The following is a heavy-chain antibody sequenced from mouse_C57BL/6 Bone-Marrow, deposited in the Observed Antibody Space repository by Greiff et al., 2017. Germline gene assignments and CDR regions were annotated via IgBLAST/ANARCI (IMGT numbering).Heavy chain of an antibody. V-gene: IGHV1-50*01. D-gene: IGHD1-1*01. CDR1: GYTFTSYW. CDR2: IDPSASYT. CDR3: ARFGTTVVGYFDY. J-gene: IGHJ2*01. Sequence: QVQLQQPGAELVKPGASVKLSCKASGYTFTSYWMQWVKQRPGQGLEWIGEIDPSASYTNYNQKFKGKANLTVDTSSRTADMPLSSLTSEDSAVYYCARFGTTVVGYFDYWGQGTTLTVSS.